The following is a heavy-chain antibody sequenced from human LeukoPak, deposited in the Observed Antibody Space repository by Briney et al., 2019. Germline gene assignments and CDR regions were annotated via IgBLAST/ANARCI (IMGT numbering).Heavy chain of an antibody. Sequence: GGSLRLSCAASGFTFSSYGMHWVRQAPGKGLEWVAFIRYDGSNKYYADSVKGRFTISRDNSKSTLYLQMNSLRAEDTAVYYCATPPNGGVLNYYFDYWGQGTLVTVSS. V-gene: IGHV3-30*02. J-gene: IGHJ4*02. D-gene: IGHD2-8*02. CDR1: GFTFSSYG. CDR2: IRYDGSNK. CDR3: ATPPNGGVLNYYFDY.